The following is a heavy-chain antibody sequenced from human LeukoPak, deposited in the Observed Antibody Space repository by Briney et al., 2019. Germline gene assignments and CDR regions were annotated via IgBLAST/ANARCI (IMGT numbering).Heavy chain of an antibody. CDR3: ARGRRGYSYGNWFDP. Sequence: SETLSLTCTVSGGSISSYYWSWIRQPAGKGLEWIGRIYGTGTITYNPSLQSRVTMSVDTSKNQFSLKLSSVTAADTAVYYCARGRRGYSYGNWFDPWGQGTLVTVSS. CDR2: IYGTGTI. J-gene: IGHJ5*02. V-gene: IGHV4-4*07. CDR1: GGSISSYY. D-gene: IGHD5-18*01.